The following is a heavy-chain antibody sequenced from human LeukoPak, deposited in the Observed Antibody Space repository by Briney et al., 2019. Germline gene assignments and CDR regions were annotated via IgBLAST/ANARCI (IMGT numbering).Heavy chain of an antibody. CDR3: VRDHAVVSADKAYWFDP. V-gene: IGHV4-4*07. J-gene: IGHJ5*02. CDR2: IYRSGST. Sequence: SETLSLTCSVSGDYITKHYWSWIRQPAGKGLEWIGRIYRSGSTNYNPSLNSRVTMSEDTSKNELSLKLSSMTAADTAVYYCVRDHAVVSADKAYWFDPWGQGTLVTVSS. D-gene: IGHD2-2*01. CDR1: GDYITKHY.